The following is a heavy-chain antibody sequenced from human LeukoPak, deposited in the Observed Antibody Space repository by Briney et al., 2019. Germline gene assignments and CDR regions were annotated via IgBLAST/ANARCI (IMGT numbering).Heavy chain of an antibody. Sequence: GGSLRLSCAASGFTFSTYSMNWVRQAPGKGLEWVSYISSTSRVIYYADSVKGRFTISRDNSKNTLYLQMNSLRAEDTAVYYCARRSYYDLDYFDYWGQGTLVTVSS. V-gene: IGHV3-48*01. CDR3: ARRSYYDLDYFDY. CDR1: GFTFSTYS. CDR2: ISSTSRVI. D-gene: IGHD1-26*01. J-gene: IGHJ4*02.